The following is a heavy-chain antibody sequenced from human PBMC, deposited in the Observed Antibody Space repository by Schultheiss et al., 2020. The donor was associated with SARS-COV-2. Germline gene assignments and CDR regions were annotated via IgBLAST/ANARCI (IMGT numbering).Heavy chain of an antibody. V-gene: IGHV4-61*02. CDR3: ARLGSSGWYDCFDY. D-gene: IGHD6-19*01. CDR1: GDSIRSGSYY. CDR2: IYTSGST. Sequence: SETLSLTCTVSGDSIRSGSYYWSWIRQPAGKGLEWIGRIYTSGSTNYNPSLKSRVTISVDKSKNQFSLKLSSVTAADTAVYYCARLGSSGWYDCFDYWGQGTLVTVSS. J-gene: IGHJ4*02.